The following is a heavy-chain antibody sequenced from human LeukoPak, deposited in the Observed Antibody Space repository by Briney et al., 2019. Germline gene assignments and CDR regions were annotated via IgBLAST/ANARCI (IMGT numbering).Heavy chain of an antibody. CDR1: GFTFSSYS. CDR2: ISSSSNTI. J-gene: IGHJ5*02. CDR3: ARARGYSYCYSDH. D-gene: IGHD5-18*01. Sequence: PGGSLSLSRAASGFTFSSYSMNWVRQAPGKGLEWVAYISSSSNTIDSADSVKGRFTIYRDNAKNSLYLQVNSLRAEDTAVYYCARARGYSYCYSDHWGQGALFTVSS. V-gene: IGHV3-48*01.